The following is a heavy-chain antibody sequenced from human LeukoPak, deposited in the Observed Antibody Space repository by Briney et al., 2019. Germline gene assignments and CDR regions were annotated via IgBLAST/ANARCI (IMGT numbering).Heavy chain of an antibody. D-gene: IGHD3-9*01. CDR2: INGSGGST. CDR3: AKASRYYDILTLDY. Sequence: PGGSLRLSCAASGFTFISYAMSWVRPAPGKGLEWVSAINGSGGSTYYADSVKGRFTISRDNSKNTLYLQMNSLRAEDTAVYYCAKASRYYDILTLDYWGQGTLVTVSS. CDR1: GFTFISYA. V-gene: IGHV3-23*01. J-gene: IGHJ4*02.